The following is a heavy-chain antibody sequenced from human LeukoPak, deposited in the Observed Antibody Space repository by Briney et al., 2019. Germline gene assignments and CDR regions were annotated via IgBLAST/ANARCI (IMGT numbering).Heavy chain of an antibody. V-gene: IGHV4-59*01. CDR1: GGSISSYY. Sequence: KSSETLSLTCTVSGGSISSYYWSWIRQPPGKGLEWIGYIYYSGSTNYNPSLKSQVTISVDTSKNQFSLKLSSVTAADTAVYYCARAEYYFDYWGQGTLVTVSS. CDR2: IYYSGST. J-gene: IGHJ4*02. CDR3: ARAEYYFDY.